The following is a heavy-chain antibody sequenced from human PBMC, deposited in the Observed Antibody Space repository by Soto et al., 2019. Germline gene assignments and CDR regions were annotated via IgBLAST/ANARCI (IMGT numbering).Heavy chain of an antibody. CDR1: GFTFSSYG. CDR2: ISDDGSNK. D-gene: IGHD6-6*01. Sequence: QVQLVESGGGVVQPGRSLRLSCAASGFTFSSYGMHWVRQAPGKGLEWVAVISDDGSNKYYSDSVKGRFTISRDNSKNTRYLQMKSLRAEDTAVYYCAKDQEESIAARRYYYCYYMDVWGKGTTATVSS. J-gene: IGHJ6*03. V-gene: IGHV3-30*18. CDR3: AKDQEESIAARRYYYCYYMDV.